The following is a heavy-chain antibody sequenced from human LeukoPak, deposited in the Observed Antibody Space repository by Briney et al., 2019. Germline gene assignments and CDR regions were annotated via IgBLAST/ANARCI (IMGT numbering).Heavy chain of an antibody. CDR2: IYYSGRT. J-gene: IGHJ4*02. CDR1: GGSISSSRSY. CDR3: ASLYYYDSSGSPRI. V-gene: IGHV4-39*01. Sequence: SETLSLTCTVSGGSISSSRSYWGWIREPPGKGLAWIGNIYYSGRTYYNPSLKSRVTISVDTSKNQFSLRLSSVTAADTAVYYCASLYYYDSSGSPRIWGQGTLVTVSS. D-gene: IGHD3-22*01.